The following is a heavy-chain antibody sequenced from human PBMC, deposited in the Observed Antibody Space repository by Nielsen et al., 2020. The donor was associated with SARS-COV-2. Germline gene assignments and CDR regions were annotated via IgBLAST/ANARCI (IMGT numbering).Heavy chain of an antibody. CDR1: GGLISSGGYY. Sequence: SETLSLTCTVSGGLISSGGYYWSWTRQSPGKGLEWIGYVYFSGTSNYNPSLKSRVSMSADTSRNTFSLHLTSVTAADTAIYYCARQDSNYILSEDPFDVWGPGTTVIVSP. V-gene: IGHV4-61*03. CDR2: VYFSGTS. D-gene: IGHD4-11*01. J-gene: IGHJ3*01. CDR3: ARQDSNYILSEDPFDV.